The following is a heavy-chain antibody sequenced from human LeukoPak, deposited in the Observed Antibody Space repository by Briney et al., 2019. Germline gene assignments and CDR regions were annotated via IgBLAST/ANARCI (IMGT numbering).Heavy chain of an antibody. Sequence: VASVKVSCKASGGTFSNYAISWVRQAPGEGLEWMGGIFPVFGTAYYAQKFQARVTITTDESTSTGYMEMSSLRSEDTAIYYCARGNYWSEFDYWGQGTLVTISS. J-gene: IGHJ4*02. CDR3: ARGNYWSEFDY. CDR2: IFPVFGTA. D-gene: IGHD2-8*02. V-gene: IGHV1-69*05. CDR1: GGTFSNYA.